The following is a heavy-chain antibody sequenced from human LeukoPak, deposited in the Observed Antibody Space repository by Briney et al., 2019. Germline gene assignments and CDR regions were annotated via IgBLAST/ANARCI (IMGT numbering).Heavy chain of an antibody. CDR2: IIPIFGTA. CDR3: AREGFDFWSGPRGYYFDY. V-gene: IGHV1-69*05. Sequence: GASVKVSCKASGGTFSSYAISWVRQAPGQGLEWMGGIIPIFGTANYAQKFQGRVTITTDESTSTAYMELSSLRSEDTAVYYCAREGFDFWSGPRGYYFDYWGQGTLVTVSS. J-gene: IGHJ4*02. CDR1: GGTFSSYA. D-gene: IGHD3-3*01.